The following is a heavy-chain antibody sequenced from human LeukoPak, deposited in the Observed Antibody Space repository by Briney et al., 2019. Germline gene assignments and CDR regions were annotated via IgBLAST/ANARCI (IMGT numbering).Heavy chain of an antibody. CDR1: GFTFSSYG. V-gene: IGHV3-30*03. Sequence: GGSLRLSCAASGFTFSSYGMHWVRQAPGKGLEWVAVISYDGSNKYSADSVKGRFTISRDNSKNTLYLEMNSLRAEDTAVYYCARDYYYDSSGYWDYYFDYWGQGTLVSVSS. CDR2: ISYDGSNK. D-gene: IGHD3-22*01. J-gene: IGHJ4*02. CDR3: ARDYYYDSSGYWDYYFDY.